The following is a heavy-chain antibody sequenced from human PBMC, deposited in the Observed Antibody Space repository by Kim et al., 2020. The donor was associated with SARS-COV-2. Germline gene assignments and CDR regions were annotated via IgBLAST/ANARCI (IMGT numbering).Heavy chain of an antibody. CDR1: GFTFSSYG. CDR3: AKDSIRSYYDSSGPTGGFDY. CDR2: ISYDGSNK. Sequence: GGSLRLSCAASGFTFSSYGMHWVRQAPGKGLEWVAVISYDGSNKYYADSVKGRFTISRDNSKNTLYLQMNSLRAEDTAVYYCAKDSIRSYYDSSGPTGGFDYWGQGTLVTVSS. V-gene: IGHV3-30*18. J-gene: IGHJ4*02. D-gene: IGHD3-22*01.